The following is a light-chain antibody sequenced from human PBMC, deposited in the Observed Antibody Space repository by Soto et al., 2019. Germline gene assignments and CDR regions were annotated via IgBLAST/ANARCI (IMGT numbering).Light chain of an antibody. V-gene: IGKV1-5*03. J-gene: IGKJ4*01. Sequence: DIQMTQSPSTLSASVGDRVTITCRASQSISTWLAWYQQKPGKAPKLLIYRASGLESGVPSRFSGSGSGTEFTLTINSLQPDDFATHYCQHYNSYPLTFGGGTNVEIK. CDR1: QSISTW. CDR3: QHYNSYPLT. CDR2: RAS.